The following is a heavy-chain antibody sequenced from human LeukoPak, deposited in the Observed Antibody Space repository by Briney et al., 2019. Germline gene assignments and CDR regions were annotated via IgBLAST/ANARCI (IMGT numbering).Heavy chain of an antibody. Sequence: SETLSLTCAVSGASISTYYWGWIRQPPGKRLEWLGYIDYSGSSNYNPSLKSRVTMSVDTSKNQFSLKLSSVTAADTAVYYCARGRSGYYSRIRDDAFDIWGQGTMVTVSS. CDR3: ARGRSGYYSRIRDDAFDI. V-gene: IGHV4-59*12. D-gene: IGHD3-3*01. J-gene: IGHJ3*02. CDR1: GASISTYY. CDR2: IDYSGSS.